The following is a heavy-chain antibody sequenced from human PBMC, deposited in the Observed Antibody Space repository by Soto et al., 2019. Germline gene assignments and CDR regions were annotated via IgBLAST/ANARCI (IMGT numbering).Heavy chain of an antibody. CDR2: IIPIFGTA. CDR1: GGTFSSYS. Sequence: SVKVSCKASGGTFSSYSISWVRQAPGQGLEWMGGIIPIFGTANYAQKFQGRVTITADESTSTAYMELSSLRSEDTAVYYCARVESGGRIARATRFDPWGQGTLVTVSS. J-gene: IGHJ5*02. V-gene: IGHV1-69*13. D-gene: IGHD2-15*01. CDR3: ARVESGGRIARATRFDP.